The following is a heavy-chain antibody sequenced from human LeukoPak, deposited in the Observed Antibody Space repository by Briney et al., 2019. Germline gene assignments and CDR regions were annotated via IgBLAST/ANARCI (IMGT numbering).Heavy chain of an antibody. Sequence: GGSLRLSCAASGFTFSSYWMHWVRQAPGKGLVWVSGIKSDGSSTSYADSVKGRFTVSRDNAKNTLYLQMNSLRAEDTAVYYCAREGRFLDRSPVDYWGQGTLVTVSS. CDR3: AREGRFLDRSPVDY. CDR2: IKSDGSST. D-gene: IGHD3/OR15-3a*01. J-gene: IGHJ4*02. V-gene: IGHV3-74*01. CDR1: GFTFSSYW.